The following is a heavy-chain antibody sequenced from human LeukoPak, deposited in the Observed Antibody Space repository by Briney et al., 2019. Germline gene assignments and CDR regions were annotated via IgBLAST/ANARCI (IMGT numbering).Heavy chain of an antibody. CDR1: GGSISSSSYY. CDR3: ARQGSNTYYFDY. D-gene: IGHD4/OR15-4a*01. CDR2: IYYSGST. Sequence: SETLPLTCTVSGGSISSSSYYWGWIRQPPGKGLEWIGTIYYSGSTYYNPSLKSRVTISVDTSKNHFSLKLTSVTAADTAVYYCARQGSNTYYFDYWGQGTLVTVSS. J-gene: IGHJ4*02. V-gene: IGHV4-39*01.